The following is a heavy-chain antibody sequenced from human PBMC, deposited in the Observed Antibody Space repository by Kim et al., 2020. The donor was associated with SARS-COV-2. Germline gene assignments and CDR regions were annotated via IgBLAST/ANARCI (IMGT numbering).Heavy chain of an antibody. CDR1: GGTFSSYA. CDR3: ARGMGFTFEDAFDI. V-gene: IGHV1-69*13. J-gene: IGHJ3*02. D-gene: IGHD3-16*01. CDR2: IIPIFGTA. Sequence: SVKVSCKASGGTFSSYAISWVRQAPGQGLEWMGGIIPIFGTANYAQKFQGRVTITADESTSTAYMELSSLRSEDTAVYYCARGMGFTFEDAFDIWGQGTMVTVSS.